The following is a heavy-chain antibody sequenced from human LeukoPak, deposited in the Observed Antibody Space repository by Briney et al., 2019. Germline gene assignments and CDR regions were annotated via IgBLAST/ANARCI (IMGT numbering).Heavy chain of an antibody. CDR2: IHYSGNT. CDR1: GGSISSYY. J-gene: IGHJ4*02. D-gene: IGHD3-22*01. V-gene: IGHV4-59*01. Sequence: SETLSLTCTVSGGSISSYYWSWIRQPPGKGLEWIGYIHYSGNTNYNPSLKSRVTISVDTSKNQFSLKLSSVTAADTAVYYCARGGWNKFDYWGQGTLVTVSS. CDR3: ARGGWNKFDY.